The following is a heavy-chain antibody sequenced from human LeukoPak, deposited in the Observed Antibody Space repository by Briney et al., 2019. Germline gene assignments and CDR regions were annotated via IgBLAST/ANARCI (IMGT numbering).Heavy chain of an antibody. CDR1: GFTFSDHY. CDR3: ARTLTAYCSGGSCYSYYFDY. V-gene: IGHV3-72*01. D-gene: IGHD2-15*01. Sequence: PGGSLRLSCAASGFTFSDHYMDWVRQAPGKGLEWVGRTRNKANSYTTEYAASVKGRFTISRDDSKNSLYLQMNGLKTEDTAVYYCARTLTAYCSGGSCYSYYFDYWGQGTLVTVSS. J-gene: IGHJ4*02. CDR2: TRNKANSYTT.